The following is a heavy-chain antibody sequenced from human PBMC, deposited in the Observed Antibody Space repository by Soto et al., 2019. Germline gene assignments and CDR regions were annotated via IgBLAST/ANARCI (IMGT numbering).Heavy chain of an antibody. Sequence: GESLKISCKGSGYSFTSYWISWVRQMPGKGLEWTGRIDPSDSYTNYSPSFQGHVTISADKSISTAYLQWSSLKASDTAMYYCARRAVTGNWFDPWGQGTLVTVSS. J-gene: IGHJ5*02. D-gene: IGHD2-8*02. CDR3: ARRAVTGNWFDP. CDR2: IDPSDSYT. CDR1: GYSFTSYW. V-gene: IGHV5-10-1*01.